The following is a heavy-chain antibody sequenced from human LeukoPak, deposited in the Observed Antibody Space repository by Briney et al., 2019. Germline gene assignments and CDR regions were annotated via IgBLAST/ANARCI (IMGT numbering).Heavy chain of an antibody. CDR3: ARGLGGTQDY. D-gene: IGHD3-16*01. Sequence: SETLSLTCTVSGGSISSSSYDWGWIRQPPGNGLEWIGTFFHSGTTYYNPSLKSRVTISVDTSKNQFSLNLSSVAAADTGVYYCARGLGGTQDYWGQGTLVTVSS. V-gene: IGHV4-39*07. J-gene: IGHJ4*02. CDR2: FFHSGTT. CDR1: GGSISSSSYD.